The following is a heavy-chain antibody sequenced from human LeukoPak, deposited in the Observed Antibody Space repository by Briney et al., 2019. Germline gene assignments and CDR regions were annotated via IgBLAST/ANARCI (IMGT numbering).Heavy chain of an antibody. CDR1: GGSISSYY. Sequence: SETLSLTCTVSGGSISSYYWSWVRQPAGKGLEWIGRIYTSGSTNYHPSLKSRVTMSVDTSKKQFSLKLSSVTAADTAVYYCARDNVVATAIPFDYWGQGTLVTVSS. V-gene: IGHV4-4*07. CDR3: ARDNVVATAIPFDY. CDR2: IYTSGST. D-gene: IGHD2-21*02. J-gene: IGHJ4*02.